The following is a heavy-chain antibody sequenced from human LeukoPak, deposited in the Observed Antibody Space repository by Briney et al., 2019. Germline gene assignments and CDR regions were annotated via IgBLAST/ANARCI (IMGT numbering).Heavy chain of an antibody. Sequence: ASVKVSCKASGYTFTSYDINWVRQATGQGLEWMGWMNPNSGNTGYAQKFQGRVTMTRNTSISTAYMELSSLRSEDTAVYYCASPTSNYYDSSGYYGDDAFDIWGQGTMVTVSS. J-gene: IGHJ3*02. CDR1: GYTFTSYD. CDR3: ASPTSNYYDSSGYYGDDAFDI. CDR2: MNPNSGNT. V-gene: IGHV1-8*01. D-gene: IGHD3-22*01.